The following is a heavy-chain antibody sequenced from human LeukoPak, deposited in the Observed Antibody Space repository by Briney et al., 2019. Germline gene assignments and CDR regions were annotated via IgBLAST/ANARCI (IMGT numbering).Heavy chain of an antibody. CDR3: ARSYYYGSGSYSPVDY. Sequence: PGGSLRLSCAASGFTLSSYSMNWVRQAPGKGLEWVSYISTSSSTIYYADSVKGRFTISRDNAKNSLYLQMNSLRAKDTAVYYCARSYYYGSGSYSPVDYWGQGTLVTVSS. CDR1: GFTLSSYS. CDR2: ISTSSSTI. J-gene: IGHJ4*02. D-gene: IGHD3-10*01. V-gene: IGHV3-48*01.